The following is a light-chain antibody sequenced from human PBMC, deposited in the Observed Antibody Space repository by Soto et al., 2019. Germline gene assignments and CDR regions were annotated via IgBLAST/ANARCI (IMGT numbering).Light chain of an antibody. J-gene: IGKJ1*01. V-gene: IGKV3-20*01. CDR1: QSVSSNF. CDR3: QQYGSSPRT. Sequence: EIVLTQSPGTLCLSPGDRATLSCRASQSVSSNFLAWYQQKPGQAPRLLIYATSSRATGIPDRFSGSGSGTDFTLTISRLEPEAFAVYYCQQYGSSPRTFGQGTKVEIK. CDR2: ATS.